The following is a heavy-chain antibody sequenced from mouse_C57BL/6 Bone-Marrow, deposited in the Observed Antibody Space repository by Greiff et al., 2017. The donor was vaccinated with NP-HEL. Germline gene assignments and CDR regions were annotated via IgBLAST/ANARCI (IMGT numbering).Heavy chain of an antibody. V-gene: IGHV5-17*01. J-gene: IGHJ2*01. CDR3: ARPYYYGSSYDYFDY. Sequence: EVNLVESGGGLVKPGGSLKLSCAASGFTFSDYGMHWVRQAPEKGLEWVAYISSGSSTIYYADTVKGRFTISRDNAKNTLFLQMTSLRSEDTAMYYCARPYYYGSSYDYFDYWGQGTTLTVSS. CDR2: ISSGSSTI. CDR1: GFTFSDYG. D-gene: IGHD1-1*01.